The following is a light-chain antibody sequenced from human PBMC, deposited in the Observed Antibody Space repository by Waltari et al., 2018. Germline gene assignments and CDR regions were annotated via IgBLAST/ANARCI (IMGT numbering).Light chain of an antibody. J-gene: IGLJ2*01. Sequence: SYVVTQSPSVSVAPGETARITCGGDNIGSKSGPWYQQRPGQAPVLVLSYDSDRPSGIPERFSGSNSGNTATLTISWVEAEDEADYYCLVWHSTIDHQGVFGGGTKLTVL. CDR2: YDS. CDR1: NIGSKS. CDR3: LVWHSTIDHQGV. V-gene: IGLV3-21*04.